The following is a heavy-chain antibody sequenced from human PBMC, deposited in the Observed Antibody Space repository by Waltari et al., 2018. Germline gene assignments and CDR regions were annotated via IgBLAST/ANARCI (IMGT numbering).Heavy chain of an antibody. Sequence: EARLEESGGGLEQPGKSLRLSCSASGFTFSTYAMTWVRQAPGKGLEWGSSISDDGQTAFYADSVKGRCISSGDNSKSTLFLHLNSLRGDDTARYYGAKGIRATATYFYMDVWGKGTTVTVSS. CDR2: ISDDGQTA. CDR1: GFTFSTYA. V-gene: IGHV3-23*04. D-gene: IGHD3-10*01. J-gene: IGHJ6*03. CDR3: AKGIRATATYFYMDV.